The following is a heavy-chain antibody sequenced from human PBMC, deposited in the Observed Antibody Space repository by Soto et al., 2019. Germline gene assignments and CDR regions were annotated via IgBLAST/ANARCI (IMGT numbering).Heavy chain of an antibody. J-gene: IGHJ6*02. V-gene: IGHV3-30*18. Sequence: QVQLVESGGGVVQPGRSLRLSCAASGFTFRSYGMHWVRQAPGKGLEWVAVISYDGGNTYYIDSVKGRFTISRDNSKNTLYLQMNSLRAEDTALYYCAKDLNDYGEYGPLLYGMDVWGQGTTVTVSS. D-gene: IGHD4-17*01. CDR1: GFTFRSYG. CDR2: ISYDGGNT. CDR3: AKDLNDYGEYGPLLYGMDV.